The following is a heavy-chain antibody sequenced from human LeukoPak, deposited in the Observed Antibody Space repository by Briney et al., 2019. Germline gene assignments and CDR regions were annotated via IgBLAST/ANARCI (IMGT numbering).Heavy chain of an antibody. J-gene: IGHJ4*02. CDR3: TGSLGYCSGGSCYGPDY. CDR2: IRSKANGDST. V-gene: IGHV3-73*01. Sequence: GGSLRLSXAASGFTFSGSAMHWVRQASGKGLEWVGRIRSKANGDSTAYAASVKGRFTISRDDSKNTAYLQMNSLKTEDTAVYYCTGSLGYCSGGSCYGPDYWGQGALVTVSS. D-gene: IGHD2-15*01. CDR1: GFTFSGSA.